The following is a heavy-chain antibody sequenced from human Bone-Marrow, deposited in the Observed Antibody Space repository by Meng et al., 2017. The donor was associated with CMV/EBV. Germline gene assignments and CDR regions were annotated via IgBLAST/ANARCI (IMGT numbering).Heavy chain of an antibody. V-gene: IGHV3-74*01. CDR3: ARRNSSGSFSIDF. CDR2: INHDGSSR. Sequence: AAAGFTFSSVSRHWVRQDPGEGLEWVSRINHDGSSRIYADSVKGRFTISRDNAKNTLYLQMNSLRVEDTGVYYCARRNSSGSFSIDFWGQGTLVTVSS. D-gene: IGHD6-25*01. J-gene: IGHJ4*02. CDR1: GFTFSSVS.